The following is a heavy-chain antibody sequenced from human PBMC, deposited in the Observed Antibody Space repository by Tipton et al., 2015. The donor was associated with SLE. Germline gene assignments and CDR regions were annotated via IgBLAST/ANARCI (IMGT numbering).Heavy chain of an antibody. D-gene: IGHD6-19*01. CDR3: ARGGYSSVY. J-gene: IGHJ4*02. V-gene: IGHV4-34*01. CDR1: GFTFSDYA. Sequence: LRLSCAASGFTFSDYAMHWVRQPPGKGLEWIGEINHSGSTNYNPSLKSRVTISLDTPKNQFSLKLSSVTAADTAVYYCARGGYSSVYWGQGTLVTVSS. CDR2: INHSGST.